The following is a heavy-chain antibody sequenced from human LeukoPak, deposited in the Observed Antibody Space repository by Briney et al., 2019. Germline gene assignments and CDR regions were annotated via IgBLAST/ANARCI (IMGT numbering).Heavy chain of an antibody. CDR1: GFTFSSYA. V-gene: IGHV3-23*01. D-gene: IGHD2-2*01. J-gene: IGHJ4*02. Sequence: GGSLRLSCAASGFTFSSYAMNWVRQAPGKGLEWVSAITSAGNTYYADSVKGRFTISRDSSKNTLYLQMNSLRAEDTAVYYCAKGGGPYHLPTDYWGQGTLVTVSS. CDR3: AKGGGPYHLPTDY. CDR2: ITSAGNT.